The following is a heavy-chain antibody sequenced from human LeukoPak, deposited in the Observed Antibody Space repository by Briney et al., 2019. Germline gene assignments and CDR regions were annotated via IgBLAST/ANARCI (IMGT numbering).Heavy chain of an antibody. D-gene: IGHD3-22*01. V-gene: IGHV3-11*05. CDR3: ARDLYDSSGYYCDY. CDR1: GSTFSDYY. J-gene: IGHJ4*02. CDR2: ISSSSSYT. Sequence: GGSLRLSCAASGSTFSDYYMSWIRQAPGKGLEWGSYISSSSSYTNYADSVKGRFTISRDNAKNSLYLQMNSLRAEDTAVYYCARDLYDSSGYYCDYWGQGTLVTVSS.